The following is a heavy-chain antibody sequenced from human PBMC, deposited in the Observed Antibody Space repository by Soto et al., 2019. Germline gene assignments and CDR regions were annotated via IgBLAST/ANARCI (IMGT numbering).Heavy chain of an antibody. Sequence: SETLSLTCAAYSRSFRDYYWTWIRQPPGKGLEFIGEINHSGTTHYNPSLKSRVTISVDTSKNHFSLKMNSVTAADTAVYYCARSPKSTDFPYYFDFWGQGTLVTVSS. CDR3: ARSPKSTDFPYYFDF. D-gene: IGHD2-21*01. CDR1: SRSFRDYY. CDR2: INHSGTT. V-gene: IGHV4-34*01. J-gene: IGHJ4*02.